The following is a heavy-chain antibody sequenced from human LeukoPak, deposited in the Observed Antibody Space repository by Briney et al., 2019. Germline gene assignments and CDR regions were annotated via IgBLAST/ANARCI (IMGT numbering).Heavy chain of an antibody. CDR2: INWNGGST. Sequence: PGGSLRLSCAASGFTFDDYGMSWVRQAPGKGLEWVSGINWNGGSTGYADSVKGRFTISRDNAKNSLYLQTNSLRAEDTALYYCARWGASSGYYPFDYWGQGTLVTVSS. J-gene: IGHJ4*02. CDR1: GFTFDDYG. V-gene: IGHV3-20*04. CDR3: ARWGASSGYYPFDY. D-gene: IGHD3-22*01.